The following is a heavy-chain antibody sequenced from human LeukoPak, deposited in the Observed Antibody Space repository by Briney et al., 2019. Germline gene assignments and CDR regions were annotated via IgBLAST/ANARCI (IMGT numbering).Heavy chain of an antibody. CDR1: GGTFSSYA. CDR2: IIPIFGTA. J-gene: IGHJ5*02. D-gene: IGHD2-15*01. Sequence: GASMKVSCKASGGTFSSYAISWVRQAPGQGLEWMGGIIPIFGTANYAQKFQGRVTITADESTSTAYMELSSLRSEDTAVYYCARDVHNCSGGSCYSGWFDPWGQGTLVTVSS. CDR3: ARDVHNCSGGSCYSGWFDP. V-gene: IGHV1-69*13.